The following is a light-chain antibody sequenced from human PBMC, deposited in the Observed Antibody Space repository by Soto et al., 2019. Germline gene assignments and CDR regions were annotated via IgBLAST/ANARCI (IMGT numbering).Light chain of an antibody. CDR2: EVS. Sequence: LTQPASVSGSPGQSITISCTGTSSDVGSYNYVSWYQLHPGKAPKLMIYEVSNRPSGASNRFSGSKSGDTASLTISGLQAEDEADYYCSSYTTRTTLYVFGTGTKVTVL. CDR1: SSDVGSYNY. V-gene: IGLV2-14*01. J-gene: IGLJ1*01. CDR3: SSYTTRTTLYV.